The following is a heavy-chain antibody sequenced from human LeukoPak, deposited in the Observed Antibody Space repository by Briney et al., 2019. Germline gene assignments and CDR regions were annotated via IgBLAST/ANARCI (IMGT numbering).Heavy chain of an antibody. V-gene: IGHV1-3*01. D-gene: IGHD2-15*01. CDR2: INAGNGNT. CDR1: GYTFTSYA. CDR3: ARDGSSRGSCYAVPWFDP. Sequence: ASVKVSCKASGYTFTSYAMHWVRQAPGQRLEWMGWINAGNGNTKYSQKFQGRVTITRDTSASTAYMELSSLRSEDTAVYYCARDGSSRGSCYAVPWFDPWGQGTLVTVSP. J-gene: IGHJ5*02.